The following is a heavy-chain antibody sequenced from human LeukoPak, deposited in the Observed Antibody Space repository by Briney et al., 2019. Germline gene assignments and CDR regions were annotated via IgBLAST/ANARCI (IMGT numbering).Heavy chain of an antibody. CDR3: ARAVQGVTLDY. V-gene: IGHV3-64*01. CDR2: ISDNGRQT. CDR1: GFTFSNYA. J-gene: IGHJ4*02. D-gene: IGHD3-10*01. Sequence: TGGSLRLSCAASGFTFSNYAIHWIRQVPGKGLEYVSAISDNGRQTFYANSVKGRFTISRDNSKNTLYVQMNSLRVEDTAVYYCARAVQGVTLDYWGQGTLVTVSS.